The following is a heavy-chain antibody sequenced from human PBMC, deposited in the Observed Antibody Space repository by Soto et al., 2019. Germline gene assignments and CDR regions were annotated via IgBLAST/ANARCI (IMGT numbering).Heavy chain of an antibody. J-gene: IGHJ4*02. V-gene: IGHV3-30*03. CDR1: GFTFSNYG. CDR3: YEGRMEQFQVLPFFDY. CDR2: ISYDGNNK. D-gene: IGHD6-19*01. Sequence: QVQLVEAGGGVVQPGRSLRLSCAASGFTFSNYGMHWVRQAPGKGLEWVAVISYDGNNKYYANSVKGRFTSSRDNSKNPLYIEKNGLSAEGLDDYFCYEGRMEQFQVLPFFDYWGQGTMVTVSS.